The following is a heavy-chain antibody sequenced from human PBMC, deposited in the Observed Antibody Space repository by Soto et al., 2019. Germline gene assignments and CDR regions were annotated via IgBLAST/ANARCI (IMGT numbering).Heavy chain of an antibody. CDR3: ARDGNTPDY. CDR2: IKQDGSEK. V-gene: IGHV3-7*04. J-gene: IGHJ4*02. CDR1: GFTFSSYW. Sequence: EVQLVESGGGLVQPGGSLRLSCAASGFTFSSYWMSWVRQAPGKGLEWVANIKQDGSEKYYVDSVKGRFTIARDNDKNSLYLQMNGVRDEETAVYYCARDGNTPDYWGQGTLVTVSS. D-gene: IGHD1-26*01.